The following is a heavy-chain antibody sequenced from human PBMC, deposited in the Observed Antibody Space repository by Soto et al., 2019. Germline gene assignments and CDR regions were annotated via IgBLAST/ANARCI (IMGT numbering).Heavy chain of an antibody. D-gene: IGHD3-9*01. Sequence: ASVKVSCKASGYTFTSYDINWVRQATGQGLEWMGWMNPNSGNTGYAQKFQGRVTMTRNTSISTAYMELSSLRSEDTAVYYCATGKLRYFDWLSEADYWGQGTLVTVSS. CDR1: GYTFTSYD. CDR2: MNPNSGNT. J-gene: IGHJ4*02. CDR3: ATGKLRYFDWLSEADY. V-gene: IGHV1-8*01.